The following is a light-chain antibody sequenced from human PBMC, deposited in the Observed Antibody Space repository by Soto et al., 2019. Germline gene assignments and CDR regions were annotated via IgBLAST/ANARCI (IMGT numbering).Light chain of an antibody. V-gene: IGKV3-11*01. CDR1: QSVSSY. CDR3: QQRTNWPPT. J-gene: IGKJ5*01. Sequence: EIVLTQSPATLSLSPGERVTLSCRASQSVSSYLAWYQQKPGQAPRLLIHDASNRATGIPVRFSGSGSGTYFPLTSSSLAHEDVAVYCWQQRTNWPPTFGEGTRLEIK. CDR2: DAS.